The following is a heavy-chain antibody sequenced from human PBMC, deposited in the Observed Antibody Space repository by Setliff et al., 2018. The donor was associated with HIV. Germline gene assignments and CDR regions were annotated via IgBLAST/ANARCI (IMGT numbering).Heavy chain of an antibody. Sequence: ASVKVSCKASGYTFTGYFIHWVRQAPGQGLEWMGRIIPNSAGTNYAQKFQGRVTMTRDTSISTAYMELSRLRSDDTAVYHCATKVYCTNGVCLDAFDIWGQGTMVTVSS. CDR3: ATKVYCTNGVCLDAFDI. CDR2: IIPNSAGT. V-gene: IGHV1-2*06. D-gene: IGHD2-8*01. CDR1: GYTFTGYF. J-gene: IGHJ3*02.